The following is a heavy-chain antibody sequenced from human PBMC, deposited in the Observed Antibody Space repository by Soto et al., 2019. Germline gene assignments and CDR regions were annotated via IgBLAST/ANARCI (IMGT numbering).Heavy chain of an antibody. D-gene: IGHD2-8*01. CDR1: GFTFSTYA. V-gene: IGHV3-23*01. CDR2: VSGIGDNT. J-gene: IGHJ1*01. Sequence: GGSLRLSCAASGFTFSTYAMSWVRQAPGKGLEWVSVVSGIGDNTYYADSVKGRFTITRDNSKNKVFLKMNGLRAGDTAVYYCAKDWGYCTNDGCYEYFQDWGQGTLVTVSS. CDR3: AKDWGYCTNDGCYEYFQD.